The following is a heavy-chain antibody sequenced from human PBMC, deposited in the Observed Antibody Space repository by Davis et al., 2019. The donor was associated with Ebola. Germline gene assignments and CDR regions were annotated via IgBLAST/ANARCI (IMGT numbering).Heavy chain of an antibody. J-gene: IGHJ4*02. V-gene: IGHV3-74*01. Sequence: GESLKISCAASGFTFSTYAMHWVRQAPGKGLVWVSRINSDGSSTSYADSVKGRFTISRDNAKNSLYLQMNSLRAEDTAVYYCARESSGLDYWGQGTLVTVSS. D-gene: IGHD6-19*01. CDR2: INSDGSST. CDR3: ARESSGLDY. CDR1: GFTFSTYA.